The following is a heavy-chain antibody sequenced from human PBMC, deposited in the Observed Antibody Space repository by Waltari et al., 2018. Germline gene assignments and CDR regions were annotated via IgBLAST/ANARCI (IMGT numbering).Heavy chain of an antibody. Sequence: QVQLVQSGAEVKEPGASVKVSCRASGYSFTHFGITWVRQAPGHGLEWMGWISGYSGNANYEQKLQGRVTMTTDTSTSTAYLELRGLRPDDTAVYYCARGGGPRTIVAVTFDYWGQGTLVTVSS. V-gene: IGHV1-18*01. J-gene: IGHJ4*02. D-gene: IGHD6-19*01. CDR2: ISGYSGNA. CDR3: ARGGGPRTIVAVTFDY. CDR1: GYSFTHFG.